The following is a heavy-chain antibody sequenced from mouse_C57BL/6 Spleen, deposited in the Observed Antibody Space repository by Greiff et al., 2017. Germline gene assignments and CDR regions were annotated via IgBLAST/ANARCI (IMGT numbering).Heavy chain of an antibody. J-gene: IGHJ2*01. Sequence: QVQLKQPGAELVMPGASVKLSCKASGYTFTSYWMHWVKQRPGQGLEWIGEIDPSDSYTNYNQKFKGKSTLTVDKSSSTAYMQLSSLTSEDSAVYYCARSAVTGKYYFDYWGQGTTLTVSS. CDR3: ARSAVTGKYYFDY. CDR2: IDPSDSYT. CDR1: GYTFTSYW. V-gene: IGHV1-69*01. D-gene: IGHD4-1*01.